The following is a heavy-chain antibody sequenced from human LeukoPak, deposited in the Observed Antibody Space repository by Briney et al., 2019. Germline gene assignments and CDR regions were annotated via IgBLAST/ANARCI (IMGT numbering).Heavy chain of an antibody. V-gene: IGHV4-30-2*01. CDR2: IYHSGST. J-gene: IGHJ4*02. CDR1: GGSISSGGYS. Sequence: SQTLSLTCAVSGGSISSGGYSWSWIRQPPRKGLEWIGYIYHSGSTYYNPSLKSRVTISVDRSKNQFSLKLSSVTAADTAVYYCARGGGSYQYHFDYWGQGTLVTVSS. CDR3: ARGGGSYQYHFDY. D-gene: IGHD1-26*01.